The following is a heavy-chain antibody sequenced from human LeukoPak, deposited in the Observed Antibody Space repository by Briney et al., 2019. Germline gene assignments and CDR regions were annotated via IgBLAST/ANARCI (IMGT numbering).Heavy chain of an antibody. Sequence: PGGSLRLSCAASGFTFSSYAMSWVRQAPGKGLEWVSAISGSGGSTYYADSVKGRFTSSRDNAKNTLYLQMNSLRAEDTAVYYCAKEIDYYYYYMDVWGKGTTVTVSS. CDR3: AKEIDYYYYYMDV. CDR1: GFTFSSYA. J-gene: IGHJ6*03. D-gene: IGHD3-22*01. CDR2: ISGSGGST. V-gene: IGHV3-23*01.